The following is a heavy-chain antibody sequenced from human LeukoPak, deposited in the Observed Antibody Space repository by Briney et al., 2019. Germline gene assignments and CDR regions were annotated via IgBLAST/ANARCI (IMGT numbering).Heavy chain of an antibody. J-gene: IGHJ3*02. D-gene: IGHD1-7*01. CDR3: TRGTTGHYRSLGGFAFVI. V-gene: IGHV4-59*11. CDR2: FYYDGST. Sequence: PSETLSLTCTVSGASITQHYWSWIRQPPGKGPEYIGYFYYDGSTNYTSSVRSRVTILVDTSKNQFTLNLRSVSAADTAKYYCTRGTTGHYRSLGGFAFVIWGQGTMVAVSS. CDR1: GASITQHY.